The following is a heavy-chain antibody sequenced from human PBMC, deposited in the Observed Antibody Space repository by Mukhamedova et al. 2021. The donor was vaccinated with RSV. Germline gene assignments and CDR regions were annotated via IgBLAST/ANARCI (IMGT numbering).Heavy chain of an antibody. V-gene: IGHV3-30-3*01. CDR2: ISYDGSNK. D-gene: IGHD6-19*01. CDR3: ARAVAVAGPEDY. Sequence: GFTFSSYAMHWVRQAPGKGLEWMAVISYDGSNKYYADSVKGRFTISRDNSKNTLYLQMNSLRAEDTAVYYCARAVAVAGPEDYW. CDR1: GFTFSSYA. J-gene: IGHJ4*01.